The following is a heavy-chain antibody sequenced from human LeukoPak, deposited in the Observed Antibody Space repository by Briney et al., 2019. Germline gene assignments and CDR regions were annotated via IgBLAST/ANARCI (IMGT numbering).Heavy chain of an antibody. V-gene: IGHV3-30-3*01. Sequence: GRSLRLSCAASGFTFSNYAMHWVRQAPGKRLEWVAIISYDGSNKYYADSVKGRFTISRDNSKNTLYLQMNSLRAEDTAVYYCARDLGFGELEYWGQGTLVTVSS. CDR1: GFTFSNYA. J-gene: IGHJ4*02. CDR3: ARDLGFGELEY. D-gene: IGHD3-10*01. CDR2: ISYDGSNK.